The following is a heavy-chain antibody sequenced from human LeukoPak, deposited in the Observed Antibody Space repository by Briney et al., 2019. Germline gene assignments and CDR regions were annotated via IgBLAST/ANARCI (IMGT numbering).Heavy chain of an antibody. Sequence: SETLSLTCSVSGYSIKTGYYWASIRQPPGRGLEWIGNIDYAGNTYYNPSLNSRATMSVNTSKNQFSLMLTAVTAADTATYYCAPNRGGSGTYLTIIDYWGQGTLVTVSS. V-gene: IGHV4-38-2*02. CDR1: GYSIKTGYY. J-gene: IGHJ4*02. CDR2: IDYAGNT. CDR3: APNRGGSGTYLTIIDY. D-gene: IGHD3-10*01.